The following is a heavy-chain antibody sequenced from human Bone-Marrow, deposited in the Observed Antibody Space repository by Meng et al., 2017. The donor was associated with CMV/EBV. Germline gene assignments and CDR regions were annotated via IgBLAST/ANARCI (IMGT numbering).Heavy chain of an antibody. CDR2: IKQDGSEK. CDR3: ARANRGDHLGT. J-gene: IGHJ5*02. D-gene: IGHD2-21*02. V-gene: IGHV3-7*01. Sequence: GESLKISCAASGFTFSSYSMSWVRQAPGKGLEWVANIKQDGSEKYYVDSVKGRFTISRDNAKNSLHLQMNSLRAEDTAVYYCARANRGDHLGTWGQGTLVTVSS. CDR1: GFTFSSYS.